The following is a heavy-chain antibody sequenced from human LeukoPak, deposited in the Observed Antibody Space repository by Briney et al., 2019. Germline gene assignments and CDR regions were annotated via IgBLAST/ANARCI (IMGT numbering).Heavy chain of an antibody. CDR3: ARDPRHSFFYFDY. CDR1: GFTFSSYA. CDR2: ISGSGGGT. J-gene: IGHJ4*02. D-gene: IGHD2-15*01. Sequence: GGSLRLSCAASGFTFSSYAMSWVRQAPGKGLEWVSAISGSGGGTYYADSVKGRFTISRDNSKNTLYLQMNSLRAEDTAVYYCARDPRHSFFYFDYWGQGTLVTVSS. V-gene: IGHV3-23*01.